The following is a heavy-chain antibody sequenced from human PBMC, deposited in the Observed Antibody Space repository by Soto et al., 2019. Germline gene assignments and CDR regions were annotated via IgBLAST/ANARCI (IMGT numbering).Heavy chain of an antibody. J-gene: IGHJ5*02. Sequence: EVQLVESGGGLIQPGKSLRISCAASGFTVTSDYMSWVRQAPGKGLEWVSLIFSDSNTYYADSVRGRFTTSRDNSKNTLYLQMNSLRAEDTAVYYCARGGTYCRDSRCYPHEFDPWGQGTLVTVSS. CDR1: GFTVTSDY. CDR3: ARGGTYCRDSRCYPHEFDP. CDR2: IFSDSNT. V-gene: IGHV3-53*01. D-gene: IGHD2-15*01.